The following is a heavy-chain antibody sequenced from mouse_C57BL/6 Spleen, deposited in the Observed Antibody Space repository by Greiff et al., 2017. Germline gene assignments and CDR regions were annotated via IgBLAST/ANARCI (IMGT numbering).Heavy chain of an antibody. CDR3: TTITTVLRYFDV. CDR2: IDPENGDT. Sequence: VQPQQSGAELVRPGASVKLSCTASGFNIKDDYMHWVKQRPEQGLEWIGWIDPENGDTEYASKFQGKATITADTSSNTAYLQLSSLTSEDTAVYYCTTITTVLRYFDVWGTGTTVTVSS. J-gene: IGHJ1*03. CDR1: GFNIKDDY. D-gene: IGHD1-1*01. V-gene: IGHV14-4*01.